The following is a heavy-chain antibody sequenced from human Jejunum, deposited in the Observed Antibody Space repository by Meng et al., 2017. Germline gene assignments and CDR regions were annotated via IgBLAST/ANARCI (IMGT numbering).Heavy chain of an antibody. CDR2: IYHTGST. CDR1: GGSISSDGYT. CDR3: ARMDSAFHYFDY. V-gene: IGHV4-30-2*01. J-gene: IGHJ4*02. D-gene: IGHD1-26*01. Sequence: QLQLQESGSGLVKPSQTLSLTRAVSGGSISSDGYTWSWIRQPPGKGLEWIGYIYHTGSTYYNPSLKSRVTISVDRSKNQFSLNLSSVTAADTAVYYCARMDSAFHYFDYWGQGTLVTVSS.